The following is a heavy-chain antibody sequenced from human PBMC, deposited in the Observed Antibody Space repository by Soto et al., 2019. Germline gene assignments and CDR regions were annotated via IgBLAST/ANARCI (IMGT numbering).Heavy chain of an antibody. V-gene: IGHV3-23*01. J-gene: IGHJ4*02. CDR1: GFTFRNCA. CDR2: ISNSGST. CDR3: AKDREGYCSSTSCLYYFDS. Sequence: PGGSLRLSCAASGFTFRNCAMNWVRQAPGRGLEWVSTISNSGSTYYADAVKGRSTISRDISKNTLYLQMSSLRADDTALYYCAKDREGYCSSTSCLYYFDSWGQGTQVTVSS. D-gene: IGHD2-2*01.